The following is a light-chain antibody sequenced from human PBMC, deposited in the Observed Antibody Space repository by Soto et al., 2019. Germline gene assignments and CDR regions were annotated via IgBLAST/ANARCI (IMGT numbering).Light chain of an antibody. CDR3: SSYTSSNTLAI. J-gene: IGLJ2*01. V-gene: IGLV2-14*01. CDR1: SSDVGGYNY. CDR2: EVS. Sequence: QSALTQPASVAGSPGPSITISCTGTSSDVGGYNYVSWYQQHPGKATKLMIYEVSNRPSGVSNRFSGSKSGKTASLTISGLQAEDEADYYCSSYTSSNTLAIFGGGTKLTVL.